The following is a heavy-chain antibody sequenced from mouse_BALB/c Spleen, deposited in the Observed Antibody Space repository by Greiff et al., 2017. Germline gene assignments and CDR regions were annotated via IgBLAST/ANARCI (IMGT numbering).Heavy chain of an antibody. CDR3: ARKGEFTTALAY. CDR2: IYPGDGDT. V-gene: IGHV1-87*01. J-gene: IGHJ3*01. D-gene: IGHD1-2*01. Sequence: QVQLQQSGAELARPGASVKLSCKASGYTFTSYWMQWVKQRPGQGLEWIGAIYPGDGDTRYTQKFKGKATLTADKSSSTAYMQLSSLASEDSAVYYCARKGEFTTALAYWGQGTLVTVSA. CDR1: GYTFTSYW.